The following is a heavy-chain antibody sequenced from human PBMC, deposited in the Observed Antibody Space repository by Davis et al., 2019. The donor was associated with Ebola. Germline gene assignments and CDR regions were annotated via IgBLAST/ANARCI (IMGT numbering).Heavy chain of an antibody. J-gene: IGHJ4*02. D-gene: IGHD2-2*01. V-gene: IGHV3-11*04. CDR2: ISSSGSTI. Sequence: GESLKISCAASGFTFSDYNMSWIRQAPGKGLEWVSYISSSGSTIYYADSVKGRFTISRDNAKNSLYLQMNSLRAEDTAVYYCARSRVVPAARGVDYWGQGTLVTVSS. CDR3: ARSRVVPAARGVDY. CDR1: GFTFSDYN.